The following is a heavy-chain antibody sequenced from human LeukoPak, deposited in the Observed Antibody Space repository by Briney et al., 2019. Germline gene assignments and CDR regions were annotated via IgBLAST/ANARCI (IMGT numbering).Heavy chain of an antibody. V-gene: IGHV4-59*01. CDR1: GDSISSYY. Sequence: SETLSLTCTVSGDSISSYYWSWIRQPPGKGLEWIGYIHDSGTNSYSPSLKSRVTISLDTSKNQFSLKMTSVTAADTAVYYCARGGSAYYSGSDYYYYYYMDLWGKGTTVTISS. J-gene: IGHJ6*03. CDR2: IHDSGTN. D-gene: IGHD3-22*01. CDR3: ARGGSAYYSGSDYYYYYYMDL.